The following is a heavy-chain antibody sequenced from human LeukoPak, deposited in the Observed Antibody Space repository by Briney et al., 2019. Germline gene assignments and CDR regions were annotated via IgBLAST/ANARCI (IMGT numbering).Heavy chain of an antibody. CDR2: INPSGGST. J-gene: IGHJ4*02. CDR1: GYTFISYF. V-gene: IGHV1-46*01. D-gene: IGHD2-21*02. CDR3: ARSGGDAIRPFDY. Sequence: ASVKVSCKASGYTFISYFLHWVRQAPGQGLEWMGIINPSGGSTRYAQKFQGRVTMTRDTSTSTVYMELSSLRSEDTAVYYCARSGGDAIRPFDYWGQGTLATVSS.